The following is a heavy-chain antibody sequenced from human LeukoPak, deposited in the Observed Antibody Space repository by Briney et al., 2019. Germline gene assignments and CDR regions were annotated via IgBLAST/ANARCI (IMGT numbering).Heavy chain of an antibody. Sequence: GGSLRLSCAASGFTFNTYSMNWVRQAPGKGLEWVSYISSSGDTIYYADSVKGRFTISRDNVKNSLSLQMNSLRVEDTAMYYCASYGDYIRWGQGTLVAVSS. CDR3: ASYGDYIR. CDR1: GFTFNTYS. V-gene: IGHV3-48*01. D-gene: IGHD4-17*01. J-gene: IGHJ4*02. CDR2: ISSSGDTI.